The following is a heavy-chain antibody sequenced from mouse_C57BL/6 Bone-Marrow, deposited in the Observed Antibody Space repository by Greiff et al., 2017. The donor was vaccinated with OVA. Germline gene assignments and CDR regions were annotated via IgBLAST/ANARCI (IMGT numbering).Heavy chain of an antibody. CDR2: SRNKANDYTT. CDR1: GFTFSDFY. D-gene: IGHD2-1*01. V-gene: IGHV7-1*01. CDR3: ARDAGIYYDYYAMDY. J-gene: IGHJ4*01. Sequence: EVQRVESGGGLVQSGRSLRLSCATSGFTFSDFYMEWVRQAPGKGLEWIAASRNKANDYTTEYSASVKGRFIVSRDTSQSILYLQMNALRAEDTAIYYCARDAGIYYDYYAMDYWGQGTSVTVSS.